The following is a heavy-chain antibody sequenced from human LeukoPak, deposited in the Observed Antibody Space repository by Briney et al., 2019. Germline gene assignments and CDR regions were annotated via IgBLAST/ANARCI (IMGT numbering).Heavy chain of an antibody. V-gene: IGHV3-30*03. CDR2: ISYDGSNK. D-gene: IGHD3-10*01. J-gene: IGHJ4*02. CDR3: AGITMAL. Sequence: PGGSLRLSCAASGFTFSSYGMHWVRQAPGKGLEWVAVISYDGSNKYYADSVKGRFTISRDNSRNTLYLQMNSLRAEDTAVYYCAGITMALWGQGTLVTVSS. CDR1: GFTFSSYG.